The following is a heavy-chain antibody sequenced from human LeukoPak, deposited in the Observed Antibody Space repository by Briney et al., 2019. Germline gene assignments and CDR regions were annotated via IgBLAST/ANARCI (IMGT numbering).Heavy chain of an antibody. CDR1: GYTFTGYY. CDR3: ARDPSTVTYYDY. CDR2: INPNSGGT. J-gene: IGHJ4*02. V-gene: IGHV1-2*02. Sequence: RASVKVSCKASGYTFTGYYMHWVRQAPGQGLEWMGWINPNSGGTNYAQKFQGRVTMTRDTSISTAYMELSRLRSDDTAVYYCARDPSTVTYYDYWGQGTLVTVSS. D-gene: IGHD4-17*01.